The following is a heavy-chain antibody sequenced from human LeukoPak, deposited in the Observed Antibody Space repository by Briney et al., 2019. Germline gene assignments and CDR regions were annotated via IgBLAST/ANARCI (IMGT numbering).Heavy chain of an antibody. CDR3: ARPLAARYYYYYYMDV. Sequence: SETLSLTCTVSGGSISSSSYYWGWLRQPPGKGLEWIGSIYYSGSTYYNPSLKSRVTISVDTSKNQFSLKLSSVTAADTAVYYCARPLAARYYYYYYMDVWGKGTTVTVSS. V-gene: IGHV4-39*07. D-gene: IGHD6-6*01. J-gene: IGHJ6*03. CDR1: GGSISSSSYY. CDR2: IYYSGST.